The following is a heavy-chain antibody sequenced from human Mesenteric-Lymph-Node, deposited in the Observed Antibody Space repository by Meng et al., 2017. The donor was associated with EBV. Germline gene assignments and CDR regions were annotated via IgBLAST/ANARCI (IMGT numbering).Heavy chain of an antibody. D-gene: IGHD4-17*01. V-gene: IGHV4-34*01. CDR3: ARGPPTLTSYVYFDY. CDR2: INQSGST. J-gene: IGHJ4*02. Sequence: QEQLQQWGAGLLNPSETLSLTCAVYGGTFSGYSWTWIRQPPGKGPEWIGEINQSGSTNYSPSLKSRVTISVDTSKTQFSLNLRSVTAADTAVYYCARGPPTLTSYVYFDYWGQGILVTVSS. CDR1: GGTFSGYS.